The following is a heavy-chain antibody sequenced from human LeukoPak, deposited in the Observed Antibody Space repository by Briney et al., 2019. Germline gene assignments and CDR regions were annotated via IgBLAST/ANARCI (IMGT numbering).Heavy chain of an antibody. D-gene: IGHD3-22*01. Sequence: PGGSLRLSCAASGFTFSSNWMHWVRHAPGKGLVWVSRINGDGGSTSYADSLKGRFTISRDNAKNTLYLQMNSLRAEDTAVYYCVGIRYDSSGRYFDNWGQGTLVTVSS. V-gene: IGHV3-74*01. CDR1: GFTFSSNW. CDR2: INGDGGST. CDR3: VGIRYDSSGRYFDN. J-gene: IGHJ4*02.